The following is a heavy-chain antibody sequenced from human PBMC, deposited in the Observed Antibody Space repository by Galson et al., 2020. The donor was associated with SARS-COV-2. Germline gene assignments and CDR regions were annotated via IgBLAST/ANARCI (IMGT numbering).Heavy chain of an antibody. CDR1: GYTLTELS. J-gene: IGHJ5*02. V-gene: IGHV1-24*01. D-gene: IGHD6-13*01. Sequence: ASVKVSCKVSGYTLTELSMHWVRQAPGKGLEWMGGFDPEDGETIYAQKFQGRVTMTEDTSTDTAYMELSSLRSEDTAVYYCATGPITPQRSSWMSPVFGLSVPTSANWFDPWGQGTLVTVSS. CDR2: FDPEDGET. CDR3: ATGPITPQRSSWMSPVFGLSVPTSANWFDP.